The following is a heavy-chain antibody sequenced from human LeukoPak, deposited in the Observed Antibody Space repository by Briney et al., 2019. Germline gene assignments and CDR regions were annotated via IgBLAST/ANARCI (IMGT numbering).Heavy chain of an antibody. CDR1: GYTFTSYG. CDR2: ISAYNGNT. V-gene: IGHV1-18*01. J-gene: IGHJ4*02. Sequence: GASVKVSCKASGYTFTSYGISWLRQAPGQGLEWMGWISAYNGNTNYAQKLQGRVTMTTDTSTSTAYMELRSLRSDDTAVYYCASVRGDYGDYVNYFDYWGQGTLVTVSS. CDR3: ASVRGDYGDYVNYFDY. D-gene: IGHD4-17*01.